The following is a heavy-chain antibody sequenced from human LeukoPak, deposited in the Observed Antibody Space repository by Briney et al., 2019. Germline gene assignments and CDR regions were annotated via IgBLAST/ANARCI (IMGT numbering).Heavy chain of an antibody. CDR2: ISSSGSTI. CDR3: AREAQGHFRSGWVRAFDI. V-gene: IGHV3-11*01. D-gene: IGHD6-19*01. J-gene: IGHJ3*02. CDR1: GFTFSDYY. Sequence: GGSLRLSCAASGFTFSDYYMSWIRQAPGKGLEWVSYISSSGSTIYYADSVKGRFTISRDNAKNSLYLQMNSLRAEDTAVYYCAREAQGHFRSGWVRAFDIWGQGTMVTVSS.